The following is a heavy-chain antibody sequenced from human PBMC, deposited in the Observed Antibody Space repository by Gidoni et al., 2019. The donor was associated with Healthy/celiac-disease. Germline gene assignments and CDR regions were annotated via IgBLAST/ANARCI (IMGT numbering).Heavy chain of an antibody. CDR2: ISSSSSTI. CDR3: ARDLGSNYYYYGMDV. Sequence: EVQLVESGGGLVQPGGSLRLSCAASGFTFSRYSRNWVRQAPGKGLAWVSYISSSSSTIYYADSVKGRFTISRDNAKNSLYLQMNSLRDEDTAVYYCARDLGSNYYYYGMDVWGQGTTVTVSS. CDR1: GFTFSRYS. V-gene: IGHV3-48*02. D-gene: IGHD4-4*01. J-gene: IGHJ6*02.